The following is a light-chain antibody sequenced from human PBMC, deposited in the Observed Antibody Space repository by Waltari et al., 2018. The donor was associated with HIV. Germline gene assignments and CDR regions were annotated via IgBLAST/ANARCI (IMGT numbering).Light chain of an antibody. J-gene: IGLJ2*01. CDR2: GNS. CDR1: SSNIAAGFD. V-gene: IGLV1-40*01. CDR3: QSYDRSLSGYVV. Sequence: QSLLTQPPSVSGAPGQRVTISCTGSSSNIAAGFDVHWYQQLPGTVPKLLIYGNSNRPSGVPHRFSGSKSGTSASLDITGLQAEDEADYYCQSYDRSLSGYVVFGGGTKLTVL.